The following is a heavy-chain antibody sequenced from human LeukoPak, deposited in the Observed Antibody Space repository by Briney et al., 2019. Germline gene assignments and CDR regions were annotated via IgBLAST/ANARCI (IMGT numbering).Heavy chain of an antibody. D-gene: IGHD3-22*01. J-gene: IGHJ4*02. CDR1: GGSIISSSYY. V-gene: IGHV4-39*07. CDR2: IYYSGNT. Sequence: SETLSLTCTVSGGSIISSSYYWGWIRQPPGKGLEWIGSIYYSGNTDYNSSLKSRVTTSVETSKNQFSLKLSSVTAADTAVYYCARADYYDSSGCDYWGQGTLVTVSS. CDR3: ARADYYDSSGCDY.